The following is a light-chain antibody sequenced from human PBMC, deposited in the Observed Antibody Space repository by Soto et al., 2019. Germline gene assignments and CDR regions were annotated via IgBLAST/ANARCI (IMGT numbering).Light chain of an antibody. CDR3: QQSHSLPIT. V-gene: IGKV1-39*01. Sequence: DIQMTQFPSSLSASVGDTVTINCRASQFISTHLSWYRHKPGRGPELLIQAASSLLSGVPSRFSGSASEADFTLTTTALQPEDFATYFCQQSHSLPITFXQGTRMEIK. CDR2: AAS. J-gene: IGKJ5*01. CDR1: QFISTH.